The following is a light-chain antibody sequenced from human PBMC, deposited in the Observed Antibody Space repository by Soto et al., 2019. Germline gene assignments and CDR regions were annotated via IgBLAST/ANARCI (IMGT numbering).Light chain of an antibody. V-gene: IGLV2-8*01. Sequence: QSALTQPPSASGSPGQSVTISCSGTSSDVGGYNYVSWYQQHPGKAPKLIIYEVGQRPSGVSGRFSGSKSGSTASLTVSGLQAEDEADYYCSSYGGSNNVAFGGGTKLTVL. CDR2: EVG. J-gene: IGLJ2*01. CDR1: SSDVGGYNY. CDR3: SSYGGSNNVA.